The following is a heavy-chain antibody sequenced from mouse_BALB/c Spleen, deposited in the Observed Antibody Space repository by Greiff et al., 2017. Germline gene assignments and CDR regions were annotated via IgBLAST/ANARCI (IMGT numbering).Heavy chain of an antibody. V-gene: IGHV5-6-4*01. CDR2: ISSGGSYT. CDR3: TRDYDY. CDR1: GFTFSSYT. D-gene: IGHD2-3*01. Sequence: EVKLVESGGGLVKPGGSLKLSCAASGFTFSSYTMSWVRQTPEKRLEWVATISSGGSYTYYPDSVKGRFTISRDNAKNTLYLQMSSLKSEDTAMYYCTRDYDYWGQGTLVTVSA. J-gene: IGHJ3*01.